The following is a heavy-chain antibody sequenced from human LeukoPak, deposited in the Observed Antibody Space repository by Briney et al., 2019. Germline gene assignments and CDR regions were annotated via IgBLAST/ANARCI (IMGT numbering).Heavy chain of an antibody. Sequence: ASVKVSCKASGYTFTGYYMHWVRQAPGQGLEWMGWINPNSGGTNYAQKFQGRVTMTRDTSISTAYMELSRLRSDNTAVYYCARCDILTGYYLGWFDPWGQGTLVTVSS. CDR2: INPNSGGT. D-gene: IGHD3-9*01. CDR3: ARCDILTGYYLGWFDP. J-gene: IGHJ5*02. CDR1: GYTFTGYY. V-gene: IGHV1-2*02.